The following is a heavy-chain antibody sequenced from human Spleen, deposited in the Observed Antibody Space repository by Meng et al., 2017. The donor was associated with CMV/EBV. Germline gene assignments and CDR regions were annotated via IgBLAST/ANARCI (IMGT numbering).Heavy chain of an antibody. D-gene: IGHD6-19*01. CDR3: ARVSGSGWYLLPVLVDY. CDR1: GGSISSSSYY. Sequence: QLQLQESGPGLVKPPETLSLTCTVSGGSISSSSYYWGWIRQPPGKGLEWIGSIYYSGSTYYNPSLKSRVTISVDTSKNQFSLKLSSVTAADTAVYYCARVSGSGWYLLPVLVDYWGQGTLVTVSS. CDR2: IYYSGST. V-gene: IGHV4-39*07. J-gene: IGHJ4*02.